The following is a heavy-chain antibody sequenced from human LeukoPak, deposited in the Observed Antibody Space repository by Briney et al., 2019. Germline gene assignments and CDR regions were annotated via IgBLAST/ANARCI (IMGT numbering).Heavy chain of an antibody. CDR1: GGSISSYY. J-gene: IGHJ4*02. Sequence: PSETLSLTCTVSGGSISSYYWSWIRQPPGKGLEWIGYIYYSGSTNYNPSLMSRVTISVDTSKNQFSLKLSSVTAADTAVYYCARDTVGADYWGQGTLVTVSS. D-gene: IGHD1-26*01. CDR3: ARDTVGADY. V-gene: IGHV4-59*01. CDR2: IYYSGST.